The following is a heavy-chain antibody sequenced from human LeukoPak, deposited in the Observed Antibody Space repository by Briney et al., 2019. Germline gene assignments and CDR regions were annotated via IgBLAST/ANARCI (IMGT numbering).Heavy chain of an antibody. Sequence: GGTLRLSCAASGFTFSSYGMSWVRQAPGKGLEWVSVVSGSGSSTNYADSVKARFTISRDNSKNTLYLQMNSLRAEDTAVYYCAKEFCTNGVCRSFLDYWGQGTLVTVSS. CDR3: AKEFCTNGVCRSFLDY. CDR2: VSGSGSST. J-gene: IGHJ4*02. V-gene: IGHV3-23*01. D-gene: IGHD2-8*01. CDR1: GFTFSSYG.